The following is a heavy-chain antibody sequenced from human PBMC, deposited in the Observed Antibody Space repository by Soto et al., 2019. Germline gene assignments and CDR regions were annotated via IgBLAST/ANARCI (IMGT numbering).Heavy chain of an antibody. D-gene: IGHD3-10*01. Sequence: PSETLSLTCTVSGGSISSGDYYWSWIRQPPGKGLEWIGYIHYRGYTYYNPSLKSRVTKSLDTSKNQFSLKLTSVTAADTAVYYCARSASGRYDMDVWGQGTTVTVSS. V-gene: IGHV4-30-4*01. CDR1: GGSISSGDYY. CDR2: IHYRGYT. J-gene: IGHJ6*02. CDR3: ARSASGRYDMDV.